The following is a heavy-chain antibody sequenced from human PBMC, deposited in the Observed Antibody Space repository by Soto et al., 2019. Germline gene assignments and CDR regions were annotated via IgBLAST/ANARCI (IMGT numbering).Heavy chain of an antibody. D-gene: IGHD3-22*01. CDR2: INHSGST. CDR3: ARGRQYYDSSGYSDD. Sequence: SETLSLTCAVYGGSFSGYYWSWIRQPPGKGLEWIGEINHSGSTNYNPSLKSRVTISVDTSKNQFSLKLSSVTAADTAVYYCARGRQYYDSSGYSDDWGQGTLVTVSS. CDR1: GGSFSGYY. V-gene: IGHV4-34*01. J-gene: IGHJ4*02.